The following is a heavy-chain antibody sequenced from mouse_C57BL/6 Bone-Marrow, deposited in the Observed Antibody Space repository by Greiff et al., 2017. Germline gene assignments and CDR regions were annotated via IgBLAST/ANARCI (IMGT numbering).Heavy chain of an antibody. CDR2: INPGSGGT. V-gene: IGHV1-54*01. CDR3: AREEYYGSPFYAMDY. D-gene: IGHD1-1*01. J-gene: IGHJ4*01. CDR1: GYAFTNYL. Sequence: QVQLQQSGAELVRPGTSVKVSCKASGYAFTNYLIEWVKQRPGQGLEWIGVINPGSGGTNYNEKFKGKATLTADKSSSTAYMQLSSLTSEDSAVYFGAREEYYGSPFYAMDYWGQGTSVTVSS.